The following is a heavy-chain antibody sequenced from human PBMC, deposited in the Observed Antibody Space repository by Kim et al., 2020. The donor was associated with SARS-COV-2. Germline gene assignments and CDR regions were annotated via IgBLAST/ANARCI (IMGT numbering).Heavy chain of an antibody. V-gene: IGHV3-74*01. CDR1: GFTFSRYW. D-gene: IGHD4-17*01. CDR3: ARDPTTVSQGSIVAFDI. CDR2: INSDGSST. J-gene: IGHJ3*02. Sequence: GGSLRLSCAASGFTFSRYWMHWVRQAPGKGLVWVSRINSDGSSTSYADTVKGRFTISRDNAKNTLYLQMNSLRAEDTAVYYCARDPTTVSQGSIVAFDIWGQGTMVTVSS.